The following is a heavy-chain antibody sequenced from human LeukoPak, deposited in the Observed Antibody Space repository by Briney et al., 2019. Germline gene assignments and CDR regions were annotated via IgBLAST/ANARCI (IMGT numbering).Heavy chain of an antibody. V-gene: IGHV3-21*04. J-gene: IGHJ4*02. CDR1: GFTFSNG. Sequence: GGSLRLSCAASGFTFSNGMDWVRQAPGKGLEWVSSISTSSSYIFYADSVKGRFTISRDNAKNSLYLQMNSLRAEDTALYYCAKGLRYFDWFYFDYWGQGTLVTVSS. CDR3: AKGLRYFDWFYFDY. D-gene: IGHD3-9*01. CDR2: ISTSSSYI.